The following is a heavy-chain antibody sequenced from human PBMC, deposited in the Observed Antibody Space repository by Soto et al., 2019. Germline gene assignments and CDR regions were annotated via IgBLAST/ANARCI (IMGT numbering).Heavy chain of an antibody. D-gene: IGHD2-2*01. Sequence: ASVKVSCTASGGTFSSYTISWVRQAPGQGLEWMGRIIPILGIANYAQKFQGRVTITADKSTSTAYMELSSLRSEDTAVYYCARAPHCSSTSCYPPPVGTYYMDVWGKGTTVTVSS. CDR1: GGTFSSYT. V-gene: IGHV1-69*02. J-gene: IGHJ6*03. CDR3: ARAPHCSSTSCYPPPVGTYYMDV. CDR2: IIPILGIA.